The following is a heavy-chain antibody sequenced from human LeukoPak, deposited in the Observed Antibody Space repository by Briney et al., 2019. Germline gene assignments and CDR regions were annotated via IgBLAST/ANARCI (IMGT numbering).Heavy chain of an antibody. J-gene: IGHJ4*03. CDR3: ARVMGDGGSGAFFDY. V-gene: IGHV1-69*06. CDR2: IIPIFGTA. D-gene: IGHD5-24*01. CDR1: GGTFSSYA. Sequence: SVKVSCKASGGTFSSYAISWVRQAPGQGLEWMGGIIPIFGTANYAQKLQGRVTITADKSTSTAYMELSSLRSEDTAVYYCARVMGDGGSGAFFDYGARGPLVTVP.